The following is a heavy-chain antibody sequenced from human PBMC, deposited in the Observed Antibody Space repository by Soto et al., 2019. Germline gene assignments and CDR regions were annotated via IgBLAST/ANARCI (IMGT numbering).Heavy chain of an antibody. J-gene: IGHJ6*04. Sequence: PSETLSLTCAVYGGSFSGYYWSWIRQPPGKGLEWIGEINHSGSTNYNPSLKSRVTISVDTSKNQFSLKLSSVTAANTAVYYCARVSTTVTTVGYFYEMDVWGKGTRGTGSS. V-gene: IGHV4-34*01. CDR2: INHSGST. D-gene: IGHD4-17*01. CDR3: ARVSTTVTTVGYFYEMDV. CDR1: GGSFSGYY.